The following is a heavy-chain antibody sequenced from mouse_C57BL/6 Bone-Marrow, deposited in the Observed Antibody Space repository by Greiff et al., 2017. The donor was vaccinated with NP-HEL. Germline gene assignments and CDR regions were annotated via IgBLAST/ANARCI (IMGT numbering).Heavy chain of an antibody. V-gene: IGHV1-78*01. J-gene: IGHJ1*03. Sequence: VKLQESDAELVKPGASVKISCKVSGYTFTDHTIHWMKQRPEQGLEWIGYIYPRGGSTKYNEKFKGKATLTADKSSSTAYMQLNSLTSEDSVVYFCARYGSSYHWYFDVWGTGTTVTVAS. CDR2: IYPRGGST. D-gene: IGHD1-1*01. CDR1: GYTFTDHT. CDR3: ARYGSSYHWYFDV.